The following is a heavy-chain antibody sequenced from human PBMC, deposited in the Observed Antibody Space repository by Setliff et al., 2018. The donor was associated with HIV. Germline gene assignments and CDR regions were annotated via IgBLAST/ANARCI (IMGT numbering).Heavy chain of an antibody. Sequence: GGSLRFSCEVFGFSLSTYEMNWVRQAPGKGLEWVSYMDTKGLIIYYADSVKGRFTASRDNAKNSLYLQMNSLRAEDTAVYFCARVLLITNAVYGVVSNRFDPWGRGSQVTVSS. CDR3: ARVLLITNAVYGVVSNRFDP. D-gene: IGHD3-3*01. CDR1: GFSLSTYE. CDR2: MDTKGLII. V-gene: IGHV3-48*03. J-gene: IGHJ5*02.